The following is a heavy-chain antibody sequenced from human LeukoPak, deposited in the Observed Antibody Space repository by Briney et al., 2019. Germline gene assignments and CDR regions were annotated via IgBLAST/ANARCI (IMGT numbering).Heavy chain of an antibody. V-gene: IGHV1-69*06. Sequence: SVKVSCKASGGTFSSYAISWVRQAPGQGLEWMGGIIPIFGTANYAQKFQGRVTITADKSTSTAYMELSSLRSEDTAVYYCASSADTAMVTADLPFDYWGQGTLVTASS. J-gene: IGHJ4*02. CDR2: IIPIFGTA. CDR1: GGTFSSYA. CDR3: ASSADTAMVTADLPFDY. D-gene: IGHD5-18*01.